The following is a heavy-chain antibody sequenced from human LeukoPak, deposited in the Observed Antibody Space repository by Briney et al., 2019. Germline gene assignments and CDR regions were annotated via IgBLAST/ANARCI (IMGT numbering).Heavy chain of an antibody. D-gene: IGHD3-3*01. CDR3: ARDISRGYDFHDDAFDI. Sequence: PSETLSLTCAVYGGSFSGYYWSWIRQPPGKGLEWIGEINHSGSTNNNPSLKSRVTMSVDTSKNQFSLKLSSVTAADTAVYYCARDISRGYDFHDDAFDIWGQGTMVTVSS. CDR2: INHSGST. V-gene: IGHV4-34*01. J-gene: IGHJ3*02. CDR1: GGSFSGYY.